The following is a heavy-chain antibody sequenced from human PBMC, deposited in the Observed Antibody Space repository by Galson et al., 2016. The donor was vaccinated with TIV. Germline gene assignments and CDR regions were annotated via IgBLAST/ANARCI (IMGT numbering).Heavy chain of an antibody. CDR3: ARSTARGACIDY. J-gene: IGHJ4*02. D-gene: IGHD3-10*01. CDR2: IDWDDDK. V-gene: IGHV2-70*04. CDR1: GFSLTTSGMR. Sequence: PALVKPTQTLTLTCTFSGFSLTTSGMRVSWIRQPPGKALEWLARIDWDDDKFYSTSLKRRLTISKDTSKNQVVLRMMNLDPEDTATYFCARSTARGACIDYWGQGTLVTVSS.